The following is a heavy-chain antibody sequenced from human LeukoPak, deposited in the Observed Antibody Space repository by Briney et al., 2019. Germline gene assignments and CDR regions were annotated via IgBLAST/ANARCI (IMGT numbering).Heavy chain of an antibody. J-gene: IGHJ4*02. Sequence: GASVKVSCKASGYTFISYYMHWVRQAPGQGLEWMGIINPSGGSTDYAQEFQGRDTMTRDTSTSTVYMELSSLRSEDTAVYYCARGGRSGGGDYWGQGTLVTVSS. CDR3: ARGGRSGGGDY. D-gene: IGHD6-19*01. CDR1: GYTFISYY. CDR2: INPSGGST. V-gene: IGHV1-46*01.